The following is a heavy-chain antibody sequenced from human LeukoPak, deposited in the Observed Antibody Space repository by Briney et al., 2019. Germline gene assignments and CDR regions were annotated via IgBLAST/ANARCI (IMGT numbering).Heavy chain of an antibody. CDR2: ITAGNGNT. D-gene: IGHD5-18*01. J-gene: IGHJ4*02. CDR3: ASRIGYSYGIDY. Sequence: ASVKVSCKASGYTFTSYAMHWVRQAPGQRLEWMGWITAGNGNTKYSQKFQGRVTITRDTSASTAYMELSSLRSEDTAVYYCASRIGYSYGIDYWGQGTLVTVSS. V-gene: IGHV1-3*01. CDR1: GYTFTSYA.